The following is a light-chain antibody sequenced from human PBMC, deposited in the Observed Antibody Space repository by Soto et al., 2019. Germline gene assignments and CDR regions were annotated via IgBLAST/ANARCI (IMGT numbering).Light chain of an antibody. CDR1: QSVNTN. V-gene: IGKV3-15*01. Sequence: EIVLTQSPATLSVSPVERATLSCRASQSVNTNLAWYQQKPGQAPRLLIYGATTRSSNIPARFSGSGSGTEFTLTISSLQSEDFAVYYCQHYNNWPPYTFGQGTRLEIK. J-gene: IGKJ2*01. CDR3: QHYNNWPPYT. CDR2: GAT.